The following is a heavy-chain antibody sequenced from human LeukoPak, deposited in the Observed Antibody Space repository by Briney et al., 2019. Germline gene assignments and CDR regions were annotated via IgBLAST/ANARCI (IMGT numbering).Heavy chain of an antibody. CDR2: ISYDGSNK. Sequence: GGSLRLSCAASGFTFSSYSMNWVRQAPGKGLEWVAVISYDGSNKYYADSVKGRFTISRDNSKNTLYLQMNSLRAEDTAVYYCAKVPVTFGGVMDYWGQGTLVTVSS. D-gene: IGHD3-16*01. CDR1: GFTFSSYS. V-gene: IGHV3-30*18. J-gene: IGHJ4*02. CDR3: AKVPVTFGGVMDY.